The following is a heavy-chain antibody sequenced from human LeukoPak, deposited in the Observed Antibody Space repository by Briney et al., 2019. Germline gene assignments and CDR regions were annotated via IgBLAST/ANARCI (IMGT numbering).Heavy chain of an antibody. J-gene: IGHJ6*02. CDR3: ASTGGYCSSTSCRYLYYYYGMDV. CDR1: GFTFSSYS. V-gene: IGHV3-21*01. D-gene: IGHD2-2*01. CDR2: ISSSSSYI. Sequence: PGGSLRLSRAASGFTFSSYSMNWVRQAPGKGLEWVSSISSSSSYIYYADSVKGRFTISRDNAKNSLYLQMNSLRAEDTAVYYCASTGGYCSSTSCRYLYYYYGMDVWGQGTTVTVSS.